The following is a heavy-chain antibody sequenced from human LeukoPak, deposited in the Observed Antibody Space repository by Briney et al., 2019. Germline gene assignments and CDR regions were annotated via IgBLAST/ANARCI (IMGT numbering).Heavy chain of an antibody. Sequence: GGSLRLSCAASGFTFSSYGMHWVRQAPGKGLEWVAFIRDDGSNKYYADSVKGRFTISRDNSKNTLYLQMNSLRAEDTAVYYCAKEDLGGGAYAAFDLWGRGTLVTVSS. V-gene: IGHV3-30*02. D-gene: IGHD1-26*01. CDR1: GFTFSSYG. CDR2: IRDDGSNK. CDR3: AKEDLGGGAYAAFDL. J-gene: IGHJ2*01.